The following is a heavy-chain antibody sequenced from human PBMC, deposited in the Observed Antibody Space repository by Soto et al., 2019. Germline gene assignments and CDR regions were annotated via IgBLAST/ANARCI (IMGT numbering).Heavy chain of an antibody. J-gene: IGHJ4*02. D-gene: IGHD3-10*01. CDR3: ARGMDGSGSYYFPYTLDY. V-gene: IGHV1-3*01. CDR2: INAGNGNT. Sequence: ASLKVSCKASGYTFASYAMHWVRQAPGQRLEWMGWINAGNGNTKYSQKFQGRVTITRDTSASTAYMELSSLRSEDTAVYYCARGMDGSGSYYFPYTLDYWGQGTLVTVSS. CDR1: GYTFASYA.